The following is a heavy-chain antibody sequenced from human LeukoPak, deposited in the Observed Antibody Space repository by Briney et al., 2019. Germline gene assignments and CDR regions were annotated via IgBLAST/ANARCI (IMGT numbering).Heavy chain of an antibody. V-gene: IGHV3-48*01. J-gene: IGHJ4*02. D-gene: IGHD3-22*01. Sequence: GGSLRLSCAASGFTFSSYAMSWVRQAPGKGLEWVSYISSSSSTIYYADSVKGRFTISRDNAKNSLYLQMNSLRAEDTAVYYCARRSGYYDSSGYHFDYWGQGTLVTVSS. CDR2: ISSSSSTI. CDR1: GFTFSSYA. CDR3: ARRSGYYDSSGYHFDY.